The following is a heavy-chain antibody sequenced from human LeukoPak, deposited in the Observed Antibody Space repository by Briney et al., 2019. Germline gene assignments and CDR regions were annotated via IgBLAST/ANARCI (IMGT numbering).Heavy chain of an antibody. CDR3: ARGTDIVVVVAAAENYYYGMDV. D-gene: IGHD2-15*01. CDR2: ISSSSSTI. Sequence: GGSLRLSCAASGFTFSSYSMNWVRQAPGKGLEWVSYISSSSSTIYYADSVKGRFTISRDNAKNSLYLQMNSLRAEDTAVYYCARGTDIVVVVAAAENYYYGMDVWGQGTTVTVSS. J-gene: IGHJ6*02. CDR1: GFTFSSYS. V-gene: IGHV3-48*04.